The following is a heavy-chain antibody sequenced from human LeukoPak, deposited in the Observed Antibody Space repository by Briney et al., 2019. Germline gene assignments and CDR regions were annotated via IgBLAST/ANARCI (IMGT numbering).Heavy chain of an antibody. V-gene: IGHV1-2*02. CDR2: INPNSGGT. CDR3: ARGVGSSWFDP. CDR1: GYTFTGYY. D-gene: IGHD1-26*01. Sequence: ASVKVSCKASGYTFTGYYMHWVRQAPGQGLEWMGWINPNSGGTNYAQKFQGRVTMTRDTSISTAYMELTRLISDDTAVYFCARGVGSSWFDPWGQGTLVTVSS. J-gene: IGHJ5*02.